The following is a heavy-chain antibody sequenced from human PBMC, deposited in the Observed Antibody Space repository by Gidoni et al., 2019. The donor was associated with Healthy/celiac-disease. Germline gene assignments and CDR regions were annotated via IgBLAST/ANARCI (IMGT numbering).Heavy chain of an antibody. CDR3: ARERWGAVAGYYFDY. V-gene: IGHV1-18*01. Sequence: QVQLVQSGAEVKKPGASVEVSCKASGYTFTSYGISWVRQAPGQGLEWMGWISAYNGNTNYAQKLQGRVTMTTDTSTSTAYMELRSLRSDDTAVYYCARERWGAVAGYYFDYWGQGTLVTVSS. CDR1: GYTFTSYG. CDR2: ISAYNGNT. J-gene: IGHJ4*02. D-gene: IGHD6-19*01.